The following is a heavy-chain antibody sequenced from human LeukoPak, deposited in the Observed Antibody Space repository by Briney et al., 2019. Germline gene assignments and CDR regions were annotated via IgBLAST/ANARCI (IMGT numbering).Heavy chain of an antibody. CDR1: GGSISSSSYY. D-gene: IGHD2-2*01. CDR2: IYYSGST. V-gene: IGHV4-39*01. Sequence: SETLSLTCTVSGGSISSSSYYWGWIRQPPGKGLEWIGSIYYSGSTYYNPSLKSRVTISVDTSKNQFSLKLSSVTAADTAVYYCAKQAYCSSTSCSRSLDYWGQGTLVTVSS. CDR3: AKQAYCSSTSCSRSLDY. J-gene: IGHJ4*02.